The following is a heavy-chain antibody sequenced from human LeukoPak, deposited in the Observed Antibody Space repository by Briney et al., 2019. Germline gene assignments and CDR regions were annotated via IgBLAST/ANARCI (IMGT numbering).Heavy chain of an antibody. Sequence: ASVKVSCKAFGYTLTGYYMHWVRQAPGQGLEWMGWINPNSGDTNYAQKFQGRVTMTRDTSISTTYMELGSLTSDDTAMYFCLRDLTYGGISSPDCWGQGSLVTVSS. J-gene: IGHJ4*02. CDR2: INPNSGDT. CDR3: LRDLTYGGISSPDC. V-gene: IGHV1-2*02. D-gene: IGHD4/OR15-4a*01. CDR1: GYTLTGYY.